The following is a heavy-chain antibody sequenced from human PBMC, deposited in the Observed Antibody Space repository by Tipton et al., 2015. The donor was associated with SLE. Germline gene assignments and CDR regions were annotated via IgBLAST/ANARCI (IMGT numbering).Heavy chain of an antibody. CDR2: IRCDGSNK. CDR3: AKPLMGCYGGNSGYHY. D-gene: IGHD4-23*01. CDR1: GFTFSSYG. J-gene: IGHJ4*02. Sequence: SLRLSCAASGFTFSSYGLHWVRQAPGKGLEWVAFIRCDGSNKYYTHSVKGRFTISRDNSKNTLYLQMNSLRAEDTAVYYCAKPLMGCYGGNSGYHYWGQGTLVTVSS. V-gene: IGHV3-30*02.